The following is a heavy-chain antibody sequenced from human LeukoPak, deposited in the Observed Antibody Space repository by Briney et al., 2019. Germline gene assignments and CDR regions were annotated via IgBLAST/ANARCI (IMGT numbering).Heavy chain of an antibody. CDR2: INPNSGGT. V-gene: IGHV1-2*02. Sequence: ASVKVSCKASGYTFTGYYMHWVRQAPGQGLEWMGWINPNSGGTKYAQKFQGRVTMTRDTSISTAYMELSRLRSDDTAVYYCARPLLWWPQVGYFDYWGQGTLVTVSS. CDR1: GYTFTGYY. D-gene: IGHD4/OR15-4a*01. J-gene: IGHJ4*02. CDR3: ARPLLWWPQVGYFDY.